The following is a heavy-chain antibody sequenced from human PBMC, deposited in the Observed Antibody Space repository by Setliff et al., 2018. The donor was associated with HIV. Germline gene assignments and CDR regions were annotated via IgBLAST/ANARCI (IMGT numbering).Heavy chain of an antibody. CDR3: AKDQGHTAMAYVDN. CDR2: FYKSGST. D-gene: IGHD5-18*01. V-gene: IGHV4-4*08. CDR1: GGSLSGYH. Sequence: SETLSLTCSVSGGSLSGYHWSWIRQPPGKGLEWIGYFYKSGSTNSGPSFKSRFTISRDNAKNSLYLQMNSLGADDTAMYYCAKDQGHTAMAYVDNWGQGTLVTVSS. J-gene: IGHJ4*02.